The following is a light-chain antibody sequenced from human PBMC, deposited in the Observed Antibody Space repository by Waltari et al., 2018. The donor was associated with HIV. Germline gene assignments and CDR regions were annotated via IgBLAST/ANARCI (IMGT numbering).Light chain of an antibody. J-gene: IGKJ4*01. CDR3: QQYGRSPTA. CDR1: QTLTSTS. V-gene: IGKV3-20*01. CDR2: GAS. Sequence: EIVLTQSPATLYLSPGERATLSCKASQTLTSTSLAWYQQRPGQAPRLLIYGASSRVTGIPDRFSGSGSVTDFSLNITRLQPEDFAMYYCQQYGRSPTAFGGGTKVQMK.